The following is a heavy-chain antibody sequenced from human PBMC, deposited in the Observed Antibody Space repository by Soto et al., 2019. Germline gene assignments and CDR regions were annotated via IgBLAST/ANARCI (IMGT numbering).Heavy chain of an antibody. D-gene: IGHD3-22*01. CDR2: IYYSGST. V-gene: IGHV4-30-4*01. CDR1: GGSISSGDYY. Sequence: PSETLSLTFTVSGGSISSGDYYWSWIRQPPGKGLEWIGYIYYSGSTYYNPSLKSRVTISVDTSKNQFSLKLSSVTAADTAVYYCARESPYYYDSSGYYNYYYGMDVWGQGTTVTVS. CDR3: ARESPYYYDSSGYYNYYYGMDV. J-gene: IGHJ6*02.